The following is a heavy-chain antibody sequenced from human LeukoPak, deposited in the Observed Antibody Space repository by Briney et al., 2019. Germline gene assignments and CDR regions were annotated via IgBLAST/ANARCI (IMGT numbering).Heavy chain of an antibody. Sequence: SETLSLTCTVSGGSISSYYWSWIRQPPGKGLEWIGYIYYSGSTNYNPSLKSRVTISVDTPKNQFSLKLSSVTAADTAVYYCARGIVGATASDYWGQGTLVTVSS. V-gene: IGHV4-59*01. D-gene: IGHD1-26*01. CDR3: ARGIVGATASDY. CDR1: GGSISSYY. J-gene: IGHJ4*02. CDR2: IYYSGST.